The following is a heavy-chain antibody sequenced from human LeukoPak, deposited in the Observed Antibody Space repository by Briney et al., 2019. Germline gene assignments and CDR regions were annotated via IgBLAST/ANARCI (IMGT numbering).Heavy chain of an antibody. CDR1: GYTFSRDG. J-gene: IGHJ4*02. CDR3: ARSSIFGVVRDMDY. CDR2: IIPIFGTA. V-gene: IGHV1-69*05. Sequence: SVKVSCKGSGYTFSRDGITWVRQAPGQGLEWMGGIIPIFGTANYTQKFQGRATITTDESTSTAYMELSSLRSEDTAVYYCARSSIFGVVRDMDYWGQGTLVTVSS. D-gene: IGHD3-3*01.